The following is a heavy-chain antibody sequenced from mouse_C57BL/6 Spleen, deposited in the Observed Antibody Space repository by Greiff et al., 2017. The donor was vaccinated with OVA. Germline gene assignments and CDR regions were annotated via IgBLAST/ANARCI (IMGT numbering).Heavy chain of an antibody. CDR1: GYTFTSYW. CDR2: IGTSDSYT. CDR3: ASGCGYAMDY. V-gene: IGHV1-50*01. J-gene: IGHJ4*01. Sequence: QVQLKESGAELVKPGASVKLSCKASGYTFTSYWMQWVKQRPGQGLEWIGEIGTSDSYTNYNQKFKGKATLTVDTSSSTAYMQLSSLTSEDSAVYYCASGCGYAMDYWGQGTSVTVSS.